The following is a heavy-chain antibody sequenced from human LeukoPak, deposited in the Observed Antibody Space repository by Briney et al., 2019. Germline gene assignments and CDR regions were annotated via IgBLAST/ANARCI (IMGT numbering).Heavy chain of an antibody. V-gene: IGHV3-74*01. CDR2: INRDGSTT. J-gene: IGHJ5*02. Sequence: GSLRLSCAASGFTFSTYWMYWVRQGPGKGLVCVARINRDGSTTTYADSVKGRFTISRDNAKNTLYLQMNSLRAEDTAVYYCARAHLFSNSVGWFAPWGQGTQVTVSS. D-gene: IGHD4-11*01. CDR3: ARAHLFSNSVGWFAP. CDR1: GFTFSTYW.